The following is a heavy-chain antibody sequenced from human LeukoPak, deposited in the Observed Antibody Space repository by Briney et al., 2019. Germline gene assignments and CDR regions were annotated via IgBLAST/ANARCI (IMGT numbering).Heavy chain of an antibody. Sequence: SATLSLTCTVSVYSISSGYYWDWIRQPPGKGLEWIGSIYHSGSTYYNPSLKSRVTVSVDTSKNQFSLNLSSVTAADTAVYYCARAYSGSSVHIDYWGQGTLVTVSS. CDR3: ARAYSGSSVHIDY. CDR2: IYHSGST. CDR1: VYSISSGYY. J-gene: IGHJ4*02. D-gene: IGHD2-15*01. V-gene: IGHV4-38-2*02.